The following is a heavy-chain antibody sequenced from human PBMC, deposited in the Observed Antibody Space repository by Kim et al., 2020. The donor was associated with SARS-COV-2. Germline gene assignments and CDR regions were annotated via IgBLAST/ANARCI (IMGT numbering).Heavy chain of an antibody. V-gene: IGHV4-34*01. Sequence: NPSRQCRVTISVDTSKNQFSLKRGSVTAADTAVYYCARGLGFVSANWFDPWGQGTLVTVSS. J-gene: IGHJ5*02. CDR3: ARGLGFVSANWFDP. D-gene: IGHD2-15*01.